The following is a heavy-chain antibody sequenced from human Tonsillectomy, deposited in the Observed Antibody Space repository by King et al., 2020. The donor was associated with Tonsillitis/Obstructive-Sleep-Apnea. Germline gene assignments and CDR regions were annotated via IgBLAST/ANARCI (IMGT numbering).Heavy chain of an antibody. D-gene: IGHD3-3*01. J-gene: IGHJ6*03. CDR2: IRGKAYGGTT. CDR3: TKEAGGYYDSWRAYHHLYYMDV. V-gene: IGHV3-49*04. Sequence: VQLVESGGGLVQAGRSLRLSCTASGFTFGDYAMNWVRQAPGQGLEWVGFIRGKAYGGTTEYAASVKGRFIISRDDSKSIAYLQMNSLKTEDTAVYFCTKEAGGYYDSWRAYHHLYYMDVWGKGTTVTVSS. CDR1: GFTFGDYA.